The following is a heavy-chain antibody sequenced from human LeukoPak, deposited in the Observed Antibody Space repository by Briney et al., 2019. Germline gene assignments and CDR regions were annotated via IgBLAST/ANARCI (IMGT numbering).Heavy chain of an antibody. V-gene: IGHV1-18*01. Sequence: GASVKVSCKASGYTFTSYGISWVRQAPGQGLEWMGWISAYNGNTNYAQKLQGRVTMTTDTSTSTVYMELSSLRSEDTAVYYCARGSRVYYDSSGYYPYWGQGTLVTVSS. D-gene: IGHD3-22*01. J-gene: IGHJ4*02. CDR2: ISAYNGNT. CDR1: GYTFTSYG. CDR3: ARGSRVYYDSSGYYPY.